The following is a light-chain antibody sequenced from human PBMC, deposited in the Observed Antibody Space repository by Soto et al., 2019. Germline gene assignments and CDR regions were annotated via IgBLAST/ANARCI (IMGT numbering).Light chain of an antibody. J-gene: IGLJ3*02. CDR2: EVS. V-gene: IGLV2-8*01. Sequence: QSVLTQPPSASGSPGQSVTISCTGTSSDVGGYNYVSWYKQHPGKAPKLMIYEVSKRPSGVPDRFSGSKSGNTASLTVFGLQDEDEDYYYCSSYADSDTFVFGGGTKVTVL. CDR1: SSDVGGYNY. CDR3: SSYADSDTFV.